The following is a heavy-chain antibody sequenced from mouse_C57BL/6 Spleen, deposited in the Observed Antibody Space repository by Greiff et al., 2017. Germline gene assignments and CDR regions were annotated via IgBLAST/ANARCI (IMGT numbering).Heavy chain of an antibody. V-gene: IGHV14-4*01. D-gene: IGHD3-2*02. Sequence: EVQLQQSGAELVRPGASVKLSCTASGFNIKDDYMHWVKQRPEQGLEWIGWIDPENGDTEYASKFQGKATITADTSSNTAYLQLSRLTSEDTAVYYCTTGIRLRLADWGKGTLVTVSA. J-gene: IGHJ3*01. CDR3: TTGIRLRLAD. CDR2: IDPENGDT. CDR1: GFNIKDDY.